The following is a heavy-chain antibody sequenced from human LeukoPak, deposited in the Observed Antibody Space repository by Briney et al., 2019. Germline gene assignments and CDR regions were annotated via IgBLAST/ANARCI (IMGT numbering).Heavy chain of an antibody. J-gene: IGHJ1*01. V-gene: IGHV3-33*01. Sequence: GGSLRRSCAASGFTFSSYGMHWVRQAPGKGLEWVAVIWYDGSNKYYADSVKGRFTISRDNSKNTLYLQMNSLRAEDTAVYYCAVTYDSSGYYFGYFQHWGQGTLVTVSS. CDR3: AVTYDSSGYYFGYFQH. CDR2: IWYDGSNK. D-gene: IGHD3-22*01. CDR1: GFTFSSYG.